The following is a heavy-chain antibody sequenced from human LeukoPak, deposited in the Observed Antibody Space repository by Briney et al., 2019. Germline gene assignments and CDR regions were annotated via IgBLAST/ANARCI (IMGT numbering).Heavy chain of an antibody. D-gene: IGHD2-21*02. V-gene: IGHV3-73*01. CDR3: ASTRTMVTPHDC. J-gene: IGHJ4*02. CDR2: IRSKANSYAT. CDR1: GFTFSGST. Sequence: PGGSLRLSCAASGFTFSGSTMHWVRQASGKGLEWVGHIRSKANSYATAYAASLRGRFTISRDDSKNTAYLQMNSLKTEDTAVYYCASTRTMVTPHDCWGQGTLVTVSS.